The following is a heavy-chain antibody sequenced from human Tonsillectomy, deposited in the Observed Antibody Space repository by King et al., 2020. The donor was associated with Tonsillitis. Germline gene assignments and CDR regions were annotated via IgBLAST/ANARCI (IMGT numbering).Heavy chain of an antibody. Sequence: VQLQESGPGLVKPSETLSLTCTVSGGSISSYYWNWIRQPPGKGLEWIGYIYYSWSTNYNPSLKSRVTISVDTSKNQFSLKLSSVTAADTAVYYCARGRCSGGRCYSDYWGQGTLVTVSS. CDR2: IYYSWST. D-gene: IGHD2-15*01. V-gene: IGHV4-59*01. J-gene: IGHJ4*02. CDR1: GGSISSYY. CDR3: ARGRCSGGRCYSDY.